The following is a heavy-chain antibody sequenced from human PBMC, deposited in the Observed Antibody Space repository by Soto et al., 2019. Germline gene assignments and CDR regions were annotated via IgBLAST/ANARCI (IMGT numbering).Heavy chain of an antibody. CDR2: ISSNAGST. J-gene: IGHJ4*02. V-gene: IGHV3-64*01. CDR1: GFTFSTYA. Sequence: EVQLVESGGGLVQPGGSLRLSCAASGFTFSTYAMHWVRQAPGKGLEYVSAISSNAGSTYYANSVKGPFTISRDNSKNTLYLQMDSLRAEDMAVYYCARDRCTNGVCYAPSDYWGQGTLVTVSS. CDR3: ARDRCTNGVCYAPSDY. D-gene: IGHD2-8*01.